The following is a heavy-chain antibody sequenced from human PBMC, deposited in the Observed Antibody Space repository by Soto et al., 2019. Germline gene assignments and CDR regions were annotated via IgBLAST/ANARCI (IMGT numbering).Heavy chain of an antibody. J-gene: IGHJ4*02. CDR3: ARGEVEGYDILTGYYL. CDR1: GGSISSTYY. CDR2: IYYSGRT. V-gene: IGHV4-39*07. Sequence: SETLSLTCTVSGGSISSTYYWSWIRRPPGKGLEWIARIYYSGRTYYNPSLKSRVTISVDTSKNQFSLKLSSVTAADTAVYYCARGEVEGYDILTGYYLWGQGTLVTVSS. D-gene: IGHD3-9*01.